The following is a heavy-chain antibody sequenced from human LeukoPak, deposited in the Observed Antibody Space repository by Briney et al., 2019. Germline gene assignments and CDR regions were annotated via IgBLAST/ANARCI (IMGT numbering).Heavy chain of an antibody. J-gene: IGHJ4*02. D-gene: IGHD6-6*01. CDR2: VSGSGGTT. CDR1: GFTFSSYA. CDR3: ARGGAARPDF. Sequence: GGSLRLSCAASGFTFSSYAMSWVRQAPGKGLDWVSAVSGSGGTTFYADSVKGRFTISGDNSKNTVYLEMDSLRAEDTAVYYCARGGAARPDFWGQGTLVTVSS. V-gene: IGHV3-23*01.